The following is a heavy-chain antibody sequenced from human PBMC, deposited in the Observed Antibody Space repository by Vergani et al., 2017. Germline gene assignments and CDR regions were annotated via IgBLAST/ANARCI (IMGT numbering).Heavy chain of an antibody. V-gene: IGHV3-7*01. CDR3: ARAGHGSGSYLGDPFDY. CDR1: GFTFSSYW. D-gene: IGHD3-10*01. J-gene: IGHJ4*02. Sequence: EVQLVESGGGLVKPGGSLRLSCAASGFTFSSYWMSWVRQAPGKGLEWVANIKQDGSEKYYVDSVKGRFTISRDNAKNSLYLQMNSLRAEDTAVYYCARAGHGSGSYLGDPFDYWGQGTLVTVSS. CDR2: IKQDGSEK.